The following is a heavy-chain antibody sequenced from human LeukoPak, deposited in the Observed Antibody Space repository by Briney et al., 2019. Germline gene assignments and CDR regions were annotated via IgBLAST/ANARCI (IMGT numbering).Heavy chain of an antibody. J-gene: IGHJ6*03. CDR2: INPSGGST. CDR1: GYTSTSYY. CDR3: ARDLSRGGLYSSSSDYYYMDV. Sequence: ASVKVSCKASGYTSTSYYMHWVRQAPGQGPEWMGIINPSGGSTSYAQKFQGRVTMTRDTSTSTVYMELSSLRSEDTAVYYCARDLSRGGLYSSSSDYYYMDVWGKGTTVTVSS. V-gene: IGHV1-46*01. D-gene: IGHD6-6*01.